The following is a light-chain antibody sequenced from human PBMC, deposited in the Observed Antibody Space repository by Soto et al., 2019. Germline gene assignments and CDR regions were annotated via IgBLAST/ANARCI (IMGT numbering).Light chain of an antibody. V-gene: IGKV3-15*01. CDR2: GAS. J-gene: IGKJ2*01. CDR1: QSVSSN. CDR3: QQYNNWPDT. Sequence: EIVMTQSPATLSVSPGERATLSCRASQSVSSNLAWYQQKPGQAPRLLIYGASTRATGIPARFSGSGSGTEFNLTISSLQSKDFAVYYCQQYNNWPDTFGQGTKLEIK.